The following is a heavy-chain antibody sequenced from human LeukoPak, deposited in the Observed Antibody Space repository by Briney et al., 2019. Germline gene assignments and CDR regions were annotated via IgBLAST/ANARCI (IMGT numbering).Heavy chain of an antibody. Sequence: SETLSLTCSVSGVSITSYYWNWIRQSPGKGLEWLGNIHSRGTTNYNPSLKSRVSLSLDTSKSQFALKVTSVTAADTAVYYCARDEYGDFQGFDYWGQGARVTVSS. CDR2: IHSRGTT. CDR1: GVSITSYY. J-gene: IGHJ4*02. V-gene: IGHV4-59*13. CDR3: ARDEYGDFQGFDY. D-gene: IGHD4-17*01.